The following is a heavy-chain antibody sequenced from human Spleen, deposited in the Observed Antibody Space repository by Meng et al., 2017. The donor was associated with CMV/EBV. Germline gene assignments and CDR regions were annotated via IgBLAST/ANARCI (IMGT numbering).Heavy chain of an antibody. Sequence: AASGFTVSTYDMTWVRQAPGKGLEWVSVIYSSGNTYYGDSVKGRFTISRDNSKNTMYLQMNSLRPEETAVYYCTREIMATVNGWFDPWGQGTLVTVSS. J-gene: IGHJ5*02. V-gene: IGHV3-66*03. CDR1: GFTVSTYD. CDR2: IYSSGNT. CDR3: TREIMATVNGWFDP. D-gene: IGHD4-11*01.